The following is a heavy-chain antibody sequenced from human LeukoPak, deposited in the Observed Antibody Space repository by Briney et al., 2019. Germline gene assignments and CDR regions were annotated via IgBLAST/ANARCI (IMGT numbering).Heavy chain of an antibody. Sequence: PGGSLRLSCAASGFTFSSYWMSWVRQAPGKGLEWVAVRSYDGSNKYYADSVKGRFTISRDNSKNTLYLQMNSLRAEDTAVYYCVRAFSTTAFDYWGQGTLVTVSS. CDR2: RSYDGSNK. V-gene: IGHV3-30*03. D-gene: IGHD4-17*01. J-gene: IGHJ4*02. CDR1: GFTFSSYW. CDR3: VRAFSTTAFDY.